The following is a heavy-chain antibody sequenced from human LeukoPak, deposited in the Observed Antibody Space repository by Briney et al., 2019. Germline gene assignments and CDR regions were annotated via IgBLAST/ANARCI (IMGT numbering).Heavy chain of an antibody. CDR1: GFTFSSYW. D-gene: IGHD1-26*01. CDR2: IKQDGSEK. J-gene: IGHJ5*02. Sequence: GGSLRLSCAASGFTFSSYWMSWVRQAPGKGLEWVANIKQDGSEKYYVDSVKGRFTISRDNAKNSLYLQMNSLRAEDTAVYYCARDRREAGRWFDPWGQGTLVTVSS. CDR3: ARDRREAGRWFDP. V-gene: IGHV3-7*01.